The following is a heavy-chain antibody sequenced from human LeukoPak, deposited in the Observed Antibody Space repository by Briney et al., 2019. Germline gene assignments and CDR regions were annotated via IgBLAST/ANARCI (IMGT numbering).Heavy chain of an antibody. V-gene: IGHV1-8*01. CDR2: MNPNSGNT. CDR3: ARDRVAAAVIGYYYGMDV. J-gene: IGHJ6*02. Sequence: ASVKVSCKASGYTFTSYDINWVRQATGQGLEWMGWMNPNSGNTGYAQKFQGRVTMTRNTSISTAYMELSSLRSEDTAVYYCARDRVAAAVIGYYYGMDVWGQGTTVTVSS. CDR1: GYTFTSYD. D-gene: IGHD6-13*01.